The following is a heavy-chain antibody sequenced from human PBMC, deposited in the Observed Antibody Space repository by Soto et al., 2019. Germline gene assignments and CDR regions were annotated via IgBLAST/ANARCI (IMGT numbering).Heavy chain of an antibody. CDR3: ARGTIVERPYFYMDV. Sequence: VKVSCKASGYPFISYGISWVRQATGQGPEWMGWVSGHNGNTYYAQKFQGRVTMTTDTSTNTAYMELRSLRSDDTAVYYCARGTIVERPYFYMDVWGKGTTVTVSS. D-gene: IGHD2-15*01. V-gene: IGHV1-18*01. CDR2: VSGHNGNT. CDR1: GYPFISYG. J-gene: IGHJ6*03.